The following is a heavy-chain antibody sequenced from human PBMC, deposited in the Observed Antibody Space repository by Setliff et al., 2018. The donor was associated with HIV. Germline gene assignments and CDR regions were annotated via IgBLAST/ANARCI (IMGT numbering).Heavy chain of an antibody. CDR3: ARDSGVQPYNWFDP. CDR2: FDPEDGET. CDR1: GYTFTSYY. Sequence: ASVKVSCKASGYTFTSYYFHWVRQAPGQGLEWMGGFDPEDGETIYAQKFQGRVTMTTDKSTSTAYMELRSLRAEDTAVYYCARDSGVQPYNWFDPWGQGTLVNVSS. J-gene: IGHJ5*02. V-gene: IGHV1-46*01.